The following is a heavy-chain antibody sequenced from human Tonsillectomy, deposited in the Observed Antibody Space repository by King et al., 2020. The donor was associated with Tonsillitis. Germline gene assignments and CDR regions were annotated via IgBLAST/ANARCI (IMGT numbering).Heavy chain of an antibody. CDR1: GFTFSNYA. V-gene: IGHV3-23*04. D-gene: IGHD1-26*01. CDR2: TSGSGGST. Sequence: VQLVQSGGGLVQRGGSLRLSCAASGFTFSNYAMNWVRQAPGKGLEWVSVTSGSGGSTYYADSVKGRFTISRDNSKNTLYLQMNSLRVEDTAVYYCAKTWEPSHFDYWGQGTLVTVSS. CDR3: AKTWEPSHFDY. J-gene: IGHJ4*02.